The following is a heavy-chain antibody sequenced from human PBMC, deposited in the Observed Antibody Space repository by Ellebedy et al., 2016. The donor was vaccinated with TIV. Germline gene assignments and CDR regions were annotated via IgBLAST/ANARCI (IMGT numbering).Heavy chain of an antibody. J-gene: IGHJ4*02. V-gene: IGHV1-18*01. CDR2: ISAYNGNT. D-gene: IGHD4-17*01. CDR1: GYTFTSYG. CDR3: ASTVTRDDGFDY. Sequence: ASVKVSCXASGYTFTSYGISWVRQAPGQGLEWMGWISAYNGNTNYAQKFQGRVTITADESTSIAYMELSSLRSEDTAVYYCASTVTRDDGFDYWGQGTLVTVSS.